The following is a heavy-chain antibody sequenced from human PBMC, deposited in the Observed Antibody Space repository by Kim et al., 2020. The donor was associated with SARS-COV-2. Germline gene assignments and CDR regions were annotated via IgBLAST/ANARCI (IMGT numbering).Heavy chain of an antibody. CDR1: GGSISSGGYY. D-gene: IGHD3-10*01. V-gene: IGHV4-31*03. CDR2: IYYSGST. J-gene: IGHJ3*02. Sequence: SETLSLTCTVSGGSISSGGYYWSWIRQHPGKGLEWIGYIYYSGSTYYNPSLKSRVTISVDTSKNQFSLKLSSVTAADTAVYYCARDRRKKSFDYYGSEGHDAFDIWGQGTMVTVSS. CDR3: ARDRRKKSFDYYGSEGHDAFDI.